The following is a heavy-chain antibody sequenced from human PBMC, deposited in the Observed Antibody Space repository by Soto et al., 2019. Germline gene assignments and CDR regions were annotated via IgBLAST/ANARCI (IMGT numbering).Heavy chain of an antibody. J-gene: IGHJ3*02. CDR2: IIPIFGTA. D-gene: IGHD3-22*01. CDR1: GYTFSSYA. V-gene: IGHV1-69*06. Sequence: SVKVSCKASGYTFSSYAISWVRQAPGQGLEWMGGIIPIFGTANYAQKFQGRVTITADKSTSTAYMELSSLRSEDTAVYYCASRIRDYYDSSGYDDAFDIWGQGTMVTVSS. CDR3: ASRIRDYYDSSGYDDAFDI.